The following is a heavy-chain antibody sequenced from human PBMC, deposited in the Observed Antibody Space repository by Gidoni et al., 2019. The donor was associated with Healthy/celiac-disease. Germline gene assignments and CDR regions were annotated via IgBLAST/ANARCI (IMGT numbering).Heavy chain of an antibody. CDR1: GFTFSSYS. V-gene: IGHV3-21*01. CDR2: ISSSSSYI. J-gene: IGHJ4*02. Sequence: EVQLVESGGGLVKPGGSLRLSCAASGFTFSSYSMNWVRQAPGKGLEWVSSISSSSSYIYYADSVKGRFTISRDNAKNSLYLQMNSLRAEDTAVYYCARDPQSAGSYFDYWGQGTLVTVSS. D-gene: IGHD6-19*01. CDR3: ARDPQSAGSYFDY.